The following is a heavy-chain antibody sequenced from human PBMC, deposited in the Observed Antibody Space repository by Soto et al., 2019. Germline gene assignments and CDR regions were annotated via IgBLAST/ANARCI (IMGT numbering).Heavy chain of an antibody. Sequence: PSETLSLTCTVSTGSVSSGTYSWSWVQQPPGKGLEWIGYIYYSGTTYYTPSLKSRLTMSMDRANDHFSLNLTSVTAADPAVYFCARGHYYYGMDVWGQGITVTVSS. CDR1: TGSVSSGTYS. V-gene: IGHV4-30-2*01. CDR2: IYYSGTT. J-gene: IGHJ6*02. CDR3: ARGHYYYGMDV.